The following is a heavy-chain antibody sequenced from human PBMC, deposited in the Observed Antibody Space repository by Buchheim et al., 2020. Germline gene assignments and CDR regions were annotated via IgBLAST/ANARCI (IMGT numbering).Heavy chain of an antibody. D-gene: IGHD6-13*01. V-gene: IGHV4-61*01. CDR2: IYYSGST. J-gene: IGHJ4*02. Sequence: QVQLQESGPGLVKPSETLSLTCTVSGGSVSSGSYYWSWIRQPPGKGLEWIGYIYYSGSTNYNPSLKSRVTISVDTSKNQFSLKLSSVTAADTAVYYCARVLGYSSSWYPMYYSDYWGQGTL. CDR3: ARVLGYSSSWYPMYYSDY. CDR1: GGSVSSGSYY.